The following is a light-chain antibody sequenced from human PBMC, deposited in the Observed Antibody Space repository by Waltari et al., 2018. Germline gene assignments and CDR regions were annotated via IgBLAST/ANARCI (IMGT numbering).Light chain of an antibody. CDR2: KDT. CDR3: YSAADNNPVV. Sequence: HDLTQPSSVSVSPGQPARITSSGAVLANTYARWFQQKSGQAPMLVIYKDTERPSGVPERFSGSSSGTTVTLTITGAQTEDEADYYCYSAADNNPVVFGGGTKLTVL. V-gene: IGLV3-27*01. J-gene: IGLJ3*02. CDR1: VLANTY.